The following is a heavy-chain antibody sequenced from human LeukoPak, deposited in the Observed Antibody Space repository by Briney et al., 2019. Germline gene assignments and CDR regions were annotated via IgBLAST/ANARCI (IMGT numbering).Heavy chain of an antibody. J-gene: IGHJ3*02. CDR2: IKQDGSEK. V-gene: IGHV3-7*01. Sequence: GGSLRLSCAASGFTFSSYWMNWVRQAPGKGLEWVANIKQDGSEKSYVDSVKGRFTISRDNAKNSLYLQMNSLRAEDTAVYYCARDYGVVLRHFDWLFGAFDIWGQGTMVTVSS. CDR3: ARDYGVVLRHFDWLFGAFDI. D-gene: IGHD3-9*01. CDR1: GFTFSSYW.